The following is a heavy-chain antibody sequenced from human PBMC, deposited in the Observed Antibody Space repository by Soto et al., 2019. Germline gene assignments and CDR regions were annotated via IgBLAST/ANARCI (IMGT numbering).Heavy chain of an antibody. J-gene: IGHJ5*02. V-gene: IGHV3-21*03. CDR1: GFTFSSYS. CDR2: ISSSSSYI. D-gene: IGHD2-2*01. CDR3: TREWGLGYCSSTSCSQFDP. Sequence: GGSLRLSCAASGFTFSSYSMNWVRQAPGKGLEWVSSISSSSSYIYYADSVKGRFTISRDNAKNSVYLQMNSLKTEDTAVYYCTREWGLGYCSSTSCSQFDPWGQGTLVTVSS.